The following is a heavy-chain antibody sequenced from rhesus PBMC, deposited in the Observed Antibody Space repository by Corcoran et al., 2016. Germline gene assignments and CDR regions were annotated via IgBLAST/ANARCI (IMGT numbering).Heavy chain of an antibody. CDR1: GYSFTSYW. D-gene: IGHD3-34*01. Sequence: EVQLVQSGAEVKRHGESLKISCKTSGYSFTSYWISWVSQMHGKGLGWMGAIDPSVSDHRDNPSLQGQVTISADKSISTAYLQLSRLKASDTATYYCAKGVGDYYYGLDSWGQGVVVTVSS. V-gene: IGHV5-20*01. CDR2: IDPSVSDH. CDR3: AKGVGDYYYGLDS. J-gene: IGHJ6*01.